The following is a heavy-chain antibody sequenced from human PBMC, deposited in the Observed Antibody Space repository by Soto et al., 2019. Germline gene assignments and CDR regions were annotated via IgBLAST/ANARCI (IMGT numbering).Heavy chain of an antibody. CDR1: GYSFSSAS. V-gene: IGHV1-18*01. CDR3: ARDIGGGEDV. CDR2: INVYNGDT. J-gene: IGHJ6*02. Sequence: QVQLLQSGVEVKKPGASVKVSCKASGYSFSSASISWVRQAPGQGLEWVGWINVYNGDTIDVQKFQGRVTMTTDTSTSAACMELTSLTSDDSAIYYCARDIGGGEDVWGQGTTVTVSS. D-gene: IGHD3-16*01.